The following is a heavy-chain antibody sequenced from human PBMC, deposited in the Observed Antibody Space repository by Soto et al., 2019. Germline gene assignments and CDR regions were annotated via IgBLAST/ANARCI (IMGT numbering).Heavy chain of an antibody. J-gene: IGHJ3*02. CDR1: GGSISSGDYY. CDR3: ARDSVAEFPFPNYYDSSGYISVRAFDI. V-gene: IGHV4-30-4*01. D-gene: IGHD3-22*01. CDR2: IYYSGST. Sequence: PSETLSLTCTVSGGSISSGDYYWSWIRQPPGKGLEWIGYIYYSGSTYYNPSLKSRVTISVDTSKNQFSLKLSSVTAADTAVYYRARDSVAEFPFPNYYDSSGYISVRAFDIWGQGTMVTVSS.